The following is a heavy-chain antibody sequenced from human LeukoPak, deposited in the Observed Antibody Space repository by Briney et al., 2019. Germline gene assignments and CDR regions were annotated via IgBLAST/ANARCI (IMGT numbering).Heavy chain of an antibody. CDR2: ISYDGSNK. J-gene: IGHJ4*02. D-gene: IGHD3-22*01. Sequence: PGGSLRLSCAASGLTFSSYGMHWVRQAPGKGLEWVAVISYDGSNKYYADSVKGRFTISRDNSKNTLYLQMNSLRAEDTAVYYCAKDPYYYDSSGYYYDYWGQGTLVTVSS. CDR1: GLTFSSYG. V-gene: IGHV3-30*18. CDR3: AKDPYYYDSSGYYYDY.